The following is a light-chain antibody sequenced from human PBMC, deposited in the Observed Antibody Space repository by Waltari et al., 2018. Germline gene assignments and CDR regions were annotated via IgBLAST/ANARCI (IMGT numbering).Light chain of an antibody. V-gene: IGLV1-51*01. J-gene: IGLJ2*01. CDR1: GSDLINNY. Sequence: QAVLTQPPSVSAAPGQRVTISCSADGSDLINNYVSWYQQLPETAPKLLIYGDNNRASGIPDRFSASRSGTSSTLGITGLQTGDEADYFCGTWDSSLTIVVFGGGTKLTVL. CDR3: GTWDSSLTIVV. CDR2: GDN.